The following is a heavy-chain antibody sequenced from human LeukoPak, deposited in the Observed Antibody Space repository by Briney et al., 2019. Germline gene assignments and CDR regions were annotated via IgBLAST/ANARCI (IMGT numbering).Heavy chain of an antibody. CDR1: GFTFSSYS. V-gene: IGHV3-48*04. Sequence: GGSLRLSCAASGFTFSSYSMNWVRQAPGKGLEWISYISSSSSTIYYADSVKGRFTISRDNAKNSLYLQMNSLRAEDTAVYYCAKDYDSSGYYLGYWGQGTLVTVSS. D-gene: IGHD3-22*01. J-gene: IGHJ4*02. CDR3: AKDYDSSGYYLGY. CDR2: ISSSSSTI.